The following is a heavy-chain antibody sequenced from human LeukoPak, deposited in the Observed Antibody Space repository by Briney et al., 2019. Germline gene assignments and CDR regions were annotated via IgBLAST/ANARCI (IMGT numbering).Heavy chain of an antibody. V-gene: IGHV4-39*01. Sequence: SETLSLTCTVSGVSISSSSYYWGWIRQPPGKGLEWIGSIYYSGSTYYNPSLKSRVTISVDTSKNQFSLKLSSVTAADTAVYYCARQGVSLVRGFDYWGQGTLVTVSS. D-gene: IGHD6-6*01. CDR2: IYYSGST. CDR3: ARQGVSLVRGFDY. J-gene: IGHJ4*02. CDR1: GVSISSSSYY.